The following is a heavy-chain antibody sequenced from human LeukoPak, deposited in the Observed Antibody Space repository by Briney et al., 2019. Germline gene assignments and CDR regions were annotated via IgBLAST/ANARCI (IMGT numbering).Heavy chain of an antibody. CDR3: ARLFRGSSWYRANYYYYYMDV. D-gene: IGHD6-13*01. J-gene: IGHJ6*03. V-gene: IGHV4-38-2*02. Sequence: SETLSLTCTVSGYSISSGYYWGWIRQPPGKGLEWIGSIYHSGSTYYNASLKSRVTISGDTSKNQFSLKLSSVTAADTAVYYCARLFRGSSWYRANYYYYYMDVWGKGTTVTVSS. CDR1: GYSISSGYY. CDR2: IYHSGST.